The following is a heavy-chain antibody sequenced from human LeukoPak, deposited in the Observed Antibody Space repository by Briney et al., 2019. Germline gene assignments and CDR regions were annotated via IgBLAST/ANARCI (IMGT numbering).Heavy chain of an antibody. D-gene: IGHD1-26*01. CDR2: ISGSGGGT. J-gene: IGHJ4*02. CDR1: GFTFSSYA. CDR3: AKDYRYSGNYLYYFDY. V-gene: IGHV3-23*01. Sequence: GGSLRLSCGASGFTFSSYAMSWVRQAPGKGLEWVSAISGSGGGTYYADSVKGRFTISRDNSKNTLYLQMNSLRAEDTAVYYCAKDYRYSGNYLYYFDYWGQGTLVTVSS.